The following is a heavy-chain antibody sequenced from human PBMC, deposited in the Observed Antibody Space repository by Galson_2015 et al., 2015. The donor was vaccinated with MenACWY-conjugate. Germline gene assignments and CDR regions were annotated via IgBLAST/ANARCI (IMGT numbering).Heavy chain of an antibody. Sequence: QSGAEVKKRGESLQISCTASGYNFITYWIGWVRQVPGKGLEWVGLISPIDSKTRYSPAFEGRVTISADNSITTAYLQWNSLQASDTAMYYCARHPPGGRGMDVWGQGTTVTVSS. V-gene: IGHV5-51*01. CDR1: GYNFITYW. D-gene: IGHD1-26*01. CDR3: ARHPPGGRGMDV. CDR2: ISPIDSKT. J-gene: IGHJ6*02.